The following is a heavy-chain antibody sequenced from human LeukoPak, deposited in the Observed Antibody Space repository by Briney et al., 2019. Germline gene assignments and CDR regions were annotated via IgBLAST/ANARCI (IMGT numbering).Heavy chain of an antibody. Sequence: GASVKVSCKASGYTFTNYGISWVRQAPGQGLEWMGWISAYNGNTNYVQELQGRVTMTTDTSTSTAYMELRSLRSDDTAVYYCARVNGKYDSTGCFVYWGQGTLVTVSS. CDR3: ARVNGKYDSTGCFVY. D-gene: IGHD3-22*01. CDR1: GYTFTNYG. J-gene: IGHJ4*02. V-gene: IGHV1-18*01. CDR2: ISAYNGNT.